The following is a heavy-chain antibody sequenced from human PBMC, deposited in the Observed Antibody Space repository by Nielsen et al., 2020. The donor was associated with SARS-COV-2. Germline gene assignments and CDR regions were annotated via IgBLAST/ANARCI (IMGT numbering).Heavy chain of an antibody. CDR1: GFTFSDYY. V-gene: IGHV3-7*03. CDR3: ARVEGSSWYFEY. CDR2: IKQDGSEK. J-gene: IGHJ4*02. D-gene: IGHD6-13*01. Sequence: GESLKISCAASGFTFSDYYMSWIRQAPGKGLAWVANIKQDGSEKYYVDSVKGRFTISRDNAKNSLSLQMNSLRAEDTAVYYCARVEGSSWYFEYWGQGTLVTVSS.